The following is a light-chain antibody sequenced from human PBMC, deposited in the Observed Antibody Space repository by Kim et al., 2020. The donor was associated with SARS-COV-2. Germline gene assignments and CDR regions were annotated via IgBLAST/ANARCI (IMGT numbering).Light chain of an antibody. CDR2: DTS. J-gene: IGKJ4*01. CDR3: QLRADWLT. CDR1: QSIGTR. Sequence: SLAPGERATLPCRTSQSIGTRLAWYQQKPGQTPRLLINDTSNRATGIPARFSGSGSGTDFTLTIASLEPEDFAVYYCQLRADWLTFGGGTKVDIK. V-gene: IGKV3-11*01.